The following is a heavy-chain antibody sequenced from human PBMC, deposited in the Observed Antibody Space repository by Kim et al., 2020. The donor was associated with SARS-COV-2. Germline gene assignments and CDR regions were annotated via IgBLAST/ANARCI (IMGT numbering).Heavy chain of an antibody. V-gene: IGHV1-69*13. J-gene: IGHJ6*02. CDR3: ASLTWRSSWYGIKTPNYYGMDV. D-gene: IGHD6-13*01. CDR2: IIPIFGTA. Sequence: SVKVSCKASGGTFSSYAISWVRQAPGQGLEWMGGIIPIFGTANYAQKFQGRVTISADESTSTAYMELSSLRSEETAVYYCASLTWRSSWYGIKTPNYYGMDVLGQGTTVTVSS. CDR1: GGTFSSYA.